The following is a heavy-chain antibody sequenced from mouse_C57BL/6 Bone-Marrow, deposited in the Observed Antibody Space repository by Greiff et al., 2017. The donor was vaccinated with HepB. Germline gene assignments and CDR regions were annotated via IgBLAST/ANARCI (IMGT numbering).Heavy chain of an antibody. D-gene: IGHD1-1*01. CDR2: IFPGSGST. CDR1: GYTFTSHW. V-gene: IGHV1-56*01. CDR3: ASPDYYGSSYDAMDY. J-gene: IGHJ4*01. Sequence: VQLQQSGPELVRPGASVKISCKAPGYTFTSHWMQWVRQRPGQGLEWIGEIFPGSGSTYYNEKFKGKATLTVDTSSSTAYLQLSSLTSEDSAVYFCASPDYYGSSYDAMDYWGQGTSVTVSS.